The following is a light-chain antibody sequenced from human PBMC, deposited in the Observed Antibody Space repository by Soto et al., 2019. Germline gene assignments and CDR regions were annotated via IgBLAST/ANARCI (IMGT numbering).Light chain of an antibody. CDR3: QRFNRWPLS. J-gene: IGKJ4*01. V-gene: IGKV3-15*01. CDR1: QTVRSN. CDR2: DTS. Sequence: EIVMTQSPATLSVSPGERATLACRASQTVRSNLAWYQQRPGQAPRLLISDTSTRATGVPARFSGSGSGTEFTLTISSLQSEDFAVYYCQRFNRWPLSFGGGTKVDIK.